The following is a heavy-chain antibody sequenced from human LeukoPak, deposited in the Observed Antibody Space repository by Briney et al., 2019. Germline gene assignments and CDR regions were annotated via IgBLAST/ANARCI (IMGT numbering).Heavy chain of an antibody. V-gene: IGHV1-69*04. CDR3: ARDSSPEGFDY. J-gene: IGHJ4*02. Sequence: GASVKVSCKASGGTFSSYTISWVRQAPGQGLEWMGRIIPILGIANYAQKFQGRVTITADKSTSTAYMELSSLRSEDTAVYYWARDSSPEGFDYWGQGTLVTVSS. CDR1: GGTFSSYT. D-gene: IGHD6-13*01. CDR2: IIPILGIA.